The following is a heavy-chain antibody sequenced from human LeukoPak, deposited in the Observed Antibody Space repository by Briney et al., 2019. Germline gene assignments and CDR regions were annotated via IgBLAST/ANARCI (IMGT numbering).Heavy chain of an antibody. CDR1: GFTFSSYG. J-gene: IGHJ4*02. CDR3: AKEGDSSGCLDY. Sequence: GGSLRLSCAASGFTFSSYGMHWVRQAPGKGLEWVAVISYDGSNKYYADSVKGRFTISRDNSKNTLYLQMNSLRAEDTAVYYCAKEGDSSGCLDYWGQGTLVTVSS. CDR2: ISYDGSNK. V-gene: IGHV3-30*18. D-gene: IGHD3-22*01.